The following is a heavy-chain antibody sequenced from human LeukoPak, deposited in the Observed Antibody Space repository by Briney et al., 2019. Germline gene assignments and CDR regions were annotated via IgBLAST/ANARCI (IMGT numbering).Heavy chain of an antibody. J-gene: IGHJ6*03. CDR3: ARATSYCSGGSCYLLRYYYYMDV. CDR2: IFYSGRT. D-gene: IGHD2-15*01. V-gene: IGHV4-39*07. CDR1: GGSISSSTYY. Sequence: SETLSLTCTVSGGSISSSTYYWGWIRQPPGKGLEWMVSIFYSGRTYYNPARKSRVTTSVDTSQNQFSLRLSSVNAADTAVYYCARATSYCSGGSCYLLRYYYYMDVWGKGTTVTVSS.